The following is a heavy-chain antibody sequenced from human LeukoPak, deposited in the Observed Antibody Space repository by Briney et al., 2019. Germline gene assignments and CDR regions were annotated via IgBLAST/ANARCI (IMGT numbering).Heavy chain of an antibody. CDR3: AAARSARYCSSTSCPSPHFDY. V-gene: IGHV1-2*06. Sequence: ASVKVSCKASGYTFTGYYMHWVRQAPGQGLEWMGRINPNSGGTNYAQKFQGRVTMTRDTSISTAYMELSRLRSDDTAVYYCAAARSARYCSSTSCPSPHFDYWGQGTLVTVSS. D-gene: IGHD2-2*01. CDR1: GYTFTGYY. J-gene: IGHJ4*02. CDR2: INPNSGGT.